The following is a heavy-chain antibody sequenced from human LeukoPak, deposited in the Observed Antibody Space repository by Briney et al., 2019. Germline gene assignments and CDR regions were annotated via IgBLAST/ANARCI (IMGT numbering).Heavy chain of an antibody. CDR3: ARVYSGWEPYDAFDI. CDR1: GGTFSSYA. D-gene: IGHD1-26*01. V-gene: IGHV1-69*13. CDR2: IIPIFGTA. J-gene: IGHJ3*02. Sequence: SVKVSCKASGGTFSSYAISWVRQAPGQGLEWMGGIIPIFGTAHYAQKFQGRVTITADESTTTAYMELSSLRSEDTAVYYCARVYSGWEPYDAFDIWGQGTMVTVSS.